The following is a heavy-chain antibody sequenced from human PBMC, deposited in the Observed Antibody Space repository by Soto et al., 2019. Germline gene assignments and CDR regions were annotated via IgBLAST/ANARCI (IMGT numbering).Heavy chain of an antibody. J-gene: IGHJ4*02. V-gene: IGHV3-53*01. CDR1: GFTVSSNY. CDR2: IYSGGST. Sequence: PGGSLRLSCAASGFTVSSNYVSWVRQAPGKGLEWVSLIYSGGSTYYADSVKGRFTISRDNSKNTLYLQMNSLRAEDTAVYYCARQAGWLQQFDYWGQGTLVTVSS. D-gene: IGHD5-18*01. CDR3: ARQAGWLQQFDY.